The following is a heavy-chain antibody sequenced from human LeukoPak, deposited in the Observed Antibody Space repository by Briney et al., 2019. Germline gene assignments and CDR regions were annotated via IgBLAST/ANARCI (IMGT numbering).Heavy chain of an antibody. CDR2: MYYSGRT. Sequence: PSETLSLTCTVSGGSISSSSYYWGWIRQPPVKGLEWIGSMYYSGRTYYNPSLKSRVIILVDTSKNQFSLKLSSVTAADTAVYYCAREGSAGVEMATIPYFYYYMDVWGKGTTVTISS. V-gene: IGHV4-39*02. CDR3: AREGSAGVEMATIPYFYYYMDV. CDR1: GGSISSSSYY. D-gene: IGHD5-24*01. J-gene: IGHJ6*03.